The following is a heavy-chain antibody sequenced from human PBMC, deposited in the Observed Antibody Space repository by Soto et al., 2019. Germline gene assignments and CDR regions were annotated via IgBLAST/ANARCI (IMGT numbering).Heavy chain of an antibody. J-gene: IGHJ6*03. V-gene: IGHV3-23*01. D-gene: IGHD3-10*01. CDR2: ISGSGGST. CDR3: AKVIGSQKNYYYYYYMDV. Sequence: GGSLRLSCAASGFTFSSYAMSWVRQAPGKGLEWVSAISGSGGSTYYADSVKGRFTISRDNSKNTLYLQMNSLRAEDTAVYYCAKVIGSQKNYYYYYYMDVWGKGTTVTVSS. CDR1: GFTFSSYA.